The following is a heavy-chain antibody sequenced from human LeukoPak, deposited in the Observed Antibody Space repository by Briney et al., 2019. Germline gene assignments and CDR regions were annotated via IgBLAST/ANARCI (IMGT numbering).Heavy chain of an antibody. J-gene: IGHJ4*02. V-gene: IGHV3-21*01. CDR3: ARARMGGAVAVPY. CDR2: ISSSSSYI. CDR1: GFTFSSYS. Sequence: PGGSLRLSCAASGFTFSSYSMNWVRQAPGKGLEWVSSISSSSSYIYYADSVKGRFTISRDNAKNSLYLQMNSLRAEDTAVYYCARARMGGAVAVPYWGQGTLVTVSS. D-gene: IGHD6-19*01.